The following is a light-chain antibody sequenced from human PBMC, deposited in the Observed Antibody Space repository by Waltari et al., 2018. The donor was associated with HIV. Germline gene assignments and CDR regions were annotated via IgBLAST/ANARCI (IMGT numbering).Light chain of an antibody. J-gene: IGLJ2*01. V-gene: IGLV1-44*01. CDR1: NSNIERYD. Sequence: QSVLTQPPSASGAPGQRVSISCSGGNSNIERYDVTWYQQLPGTAPKLLIYSNTQRPSGVPDRFSGSKSGTSASLAIGGLQSEDEADYYCAAWDDSLSGSVVFGGGTKLTVL. CDR3: AAWDDSLSGSVV. CDR2: SNT.